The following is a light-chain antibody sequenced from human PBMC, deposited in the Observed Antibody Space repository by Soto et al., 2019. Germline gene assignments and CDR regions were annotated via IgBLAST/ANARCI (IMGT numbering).Light chain of an antibody. CDR1: QGVNSNC. CDR3: QQYASLPGT. J-gene: IGKJ1*01. V-gene: IGKV3-20*01. Sequence: EIFLTQSPGTLSLSRVEIGRVCFMASQGVNSNCLSWFQQKPGQAPRLLIYGASSRGTGIPDRFSGSGSGTDFTLTISRLEPEDFAVYYCQQYASLPGTFGQGTKVDIK. CDR2: GAS.